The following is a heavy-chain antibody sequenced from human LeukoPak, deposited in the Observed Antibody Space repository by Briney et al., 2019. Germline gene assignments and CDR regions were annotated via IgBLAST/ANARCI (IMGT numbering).Heavy chain of an antibody. J-gene: IGHJ4*02. D-gene: IGHD3-10*01. V-gene: IGHV3-30*02. CDR3: ARPRSRGVKYFDY. CDR1: GFTFSSYG. CDR2: IRYDGSNK. Sequence: PGGSLRLSCAASGFTFSSYGMHWARQAPGKGLEWVAFIRYDGSNKYYADSVKGRFTISRDNSKNTLYLQMNSLRAEDTAVYYCARPRSRGVKYFDYWGQGTLVTVSS.